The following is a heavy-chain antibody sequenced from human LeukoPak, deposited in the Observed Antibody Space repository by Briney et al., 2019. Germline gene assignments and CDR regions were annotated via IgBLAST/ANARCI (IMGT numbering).Heavy chain of an antibody. Sequence: ASVKVSCKASGYTFTSYGISWVRQAPGQGLEWMGWISAYNGNTNYAQKLQGRVTMTTDTSTSTAYVELRSLRSDDTAVYYCARDGTKGYCSGGSCYPFDYWGQGTLVTVSS. CDR3: ARDGTKGYCSGGSCYPFDY. CDR2: ISAYNGNT. V-gene: IGHV1-18*01. D-gene: IGHD2-15*01. J-gene: IGHJ4*02. CDR1: GYTFTSYG.